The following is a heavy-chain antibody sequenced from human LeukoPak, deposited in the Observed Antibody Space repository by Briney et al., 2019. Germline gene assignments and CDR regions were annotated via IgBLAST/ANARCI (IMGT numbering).Heavy chain of an antibody. D-gene: IGHD3-10*01. Sequence: SETLPLTCTVSGVSISSGGYYWSWIRQPPGKGLEWIGYIYYSGSIYYNPSLKSRVTISVDTSKSQFSLKLSSVTAADTAVYYCARGRDYYGSGSYFYFDYWGQGTLVTVSS. V-gene: IGHV4-30-4*01. J-gene: IGHJ4*02. CDR1: GVSISSGGYY. CDR3: ARGRDYYGSGSYFYFDY. CDR2: IYYSGSI.